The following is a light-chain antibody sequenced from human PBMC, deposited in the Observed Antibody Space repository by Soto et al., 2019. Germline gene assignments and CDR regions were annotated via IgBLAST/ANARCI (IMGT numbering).Light chain of an antibody. V-gene: IGKV3-11*01. J-gene: IGKJ5*01. CDR1: QSVGSY. Sequence: EIVLTHSPATLSLSPGERATLSCRASQSVGSYLAWYQQKPCQPPRLLIYDSSNRATGIPARFSGSGSGTDFPLTISSLEPEDFAVYYYQQRSNWPPITFGQGTRLEIK. CDR2: DSS. CDR3: QQRSNWPPIT.